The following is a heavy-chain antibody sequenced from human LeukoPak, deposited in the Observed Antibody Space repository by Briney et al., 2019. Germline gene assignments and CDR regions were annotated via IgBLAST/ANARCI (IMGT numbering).Heavy chain of an antibody. Sequence: SVKVSCKASGGTFSSYAISWVRQAPGQGLEWMGGIIPIFGTANYAQKFQGRVTITTDESTSTAYMELSSLRSEDTAVYYCARVMGYIAAAGGAAFDIWGQGTMVTVSS. CDR2: IIPIFGTA. D-gene: IGHD6-13*01. CDR1: GGTFSSYA. CDR3: ARVMGYIAAAGGAAFDI. J-gene: IGHJ3*02. V-gene: IGHV1-69*05.